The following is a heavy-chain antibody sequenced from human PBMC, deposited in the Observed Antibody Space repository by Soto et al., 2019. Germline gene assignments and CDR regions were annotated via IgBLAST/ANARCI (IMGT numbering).Heavy chain of an antibody. Sequence: ETLSLTFTISGYSISSYYWSWIRQPAGKGLEWIGRNFTSGRTHYNPSLKSRVTMSVDTAKNQLSMKLTSVTDADTAVYFCAGDQGYYYAGMDVWGQGTTVTVSS. CDR1: GYSISSYY. V-gene: IGHV4-4*07. CDR3: AGDQGYYYAGMDV. J-gene: IGHJ6*02. CDR2: NFTSGRT.